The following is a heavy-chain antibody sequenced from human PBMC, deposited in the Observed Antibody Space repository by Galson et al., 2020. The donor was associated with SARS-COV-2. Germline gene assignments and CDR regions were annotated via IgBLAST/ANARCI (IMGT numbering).Heavy chain of an antibody. J-gene: IGHJ4*02. Sequence: SQTLSLTCTVSGGSISSGDYYWSWIRQPPGKGLEWIGYIYYSRSTYYNPSLKSRVTISVDTSKNQFSLKLSSVTAADTAVYYCARGGGYCSGGGLCVAKPADYWGQGTLVTVSS. CDR1: GGSISSGDYY. V-gene: IGHV4-30-4*01. CDR2: IYYSRST. CDR3: ARGGGYCSGGGLCVAKPADY. D-gene: IGHD2-15*01.